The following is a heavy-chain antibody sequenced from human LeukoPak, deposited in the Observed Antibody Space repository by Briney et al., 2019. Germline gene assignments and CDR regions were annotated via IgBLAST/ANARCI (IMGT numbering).Heavy chain of an antibody. J-gene: IGHJ4*02. V-gene: IGHV3-30-3*01. CDR3: ASELVVAAKCDY. CDR1: GFTFSNFA. D-gene: IGHD2-15*01. Sequence: PGGSLRLSCTASGFTFSNFAMHWVRQAPGKGLEWVAVISNDGSSKYYADSVKGRFTISRDNSKNTLSLQMNSLRAEDRAVYYCASELVVAAKCDYWGQGTLVTVSS. CDR2: ISNDGSSK.